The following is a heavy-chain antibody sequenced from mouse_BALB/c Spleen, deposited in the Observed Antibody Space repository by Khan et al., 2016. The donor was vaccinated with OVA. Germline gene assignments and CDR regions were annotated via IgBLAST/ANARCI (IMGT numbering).Heavy chain of an antibody. V-gene: IGHV1-9*01. CDR2: ILPGSGST. D-gene: IGHD3-3*01. J-gene: IGHJ2*01. CDR3: ARRGQGVDY. Sequence: QMQLEESGAELMKPGASVKISCKANDYTFSRYWIEWVKQRPGHGLEWIGAILPGSGSTNYNEKFKGKATFTAETSSNTAHMQLSNLTSEDSAVYYCARRGQGVDYWGQGTTLTVSS. CDR1: DYTFSRYW.